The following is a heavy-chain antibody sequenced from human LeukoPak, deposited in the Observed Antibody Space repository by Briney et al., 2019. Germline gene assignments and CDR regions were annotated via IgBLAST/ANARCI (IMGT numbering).Heavy chain of an antibody. CDR3: AREIVVLITTLWSWAFDI. CDR1: GFTFSDHY. Sequence: GSLRLSCAASGFTFSDHYMDWVRQAPGKGLEWVGRTRNKANSYTTEYAASVKGRFTISRDDSKNSLYLQMNSLKTEDTAVYYCAREIVVLITTLWSWAFDIWGQGTMVTVSS. D-gene: IGHD3-22*01. CDR2: TRNKANSYTT. J-gene: IGHJ3*02. V-gene: IGHV3-72*01.